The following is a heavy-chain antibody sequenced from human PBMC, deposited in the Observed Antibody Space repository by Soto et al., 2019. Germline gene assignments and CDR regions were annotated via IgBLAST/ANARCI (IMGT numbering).Heavy chain of an antibody. CDR3: AKALGELLWFGELAY. CDR1: GFTFSSYA. Sequence: GGSLRLSCAASGFTFSSYAMSWVRQAPGKGLEWVSAISGSGGSTYYADSVKGRFTISRDNSKNTLYLQMNSLRAEDTAVYYCAKALGELLWFGELAYWGQGTLVTVSS. CDR2: ISGSGGST. D-gene: IGHD3-10*01. V-gene: IGHV3-23*01. J-gene: IGHJ4*02.